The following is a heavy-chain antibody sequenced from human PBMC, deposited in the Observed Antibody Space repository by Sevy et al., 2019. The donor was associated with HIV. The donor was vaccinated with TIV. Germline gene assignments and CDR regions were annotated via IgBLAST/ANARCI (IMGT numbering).Heavy chain of an antibody. CDR2: IRQDGNEI. CDR1: GFTFSSFW. V-gene: IGHV3-7*01. CDR3: ARRYFDL. J-gene: IGHJ4*02. Sequence: GGSLRLSCKASGFTFSSFWMQWVRQAPGKGLEWVANIRQDGNEIYYGDSVKGRFTISRDNAKNALYLQMDGLRAEDTGLYYCARRYFDLWGQGTLVIVSS.